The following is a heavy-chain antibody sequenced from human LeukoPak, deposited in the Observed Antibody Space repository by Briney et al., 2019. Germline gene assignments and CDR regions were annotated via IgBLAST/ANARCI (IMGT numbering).Heavy chain of an antibody. CDR1: GYTFTGSY. CDR2: INPNSGGT. CDR3: ARGIVATIRGY. J-gene: IGHJ4*02. D-gene: IGHD5-12*01. V-gene: IGHV1-2*02. Sequence: ASLKVSCKASGYTFTGSYMPCVRQAPGQGLEGMGWINPNSGGTNYAQKFQGRVTMTRATSISTAYMELSRLGSDDTAVYYCARGIVATIRGYWGQGTLVTVSS.